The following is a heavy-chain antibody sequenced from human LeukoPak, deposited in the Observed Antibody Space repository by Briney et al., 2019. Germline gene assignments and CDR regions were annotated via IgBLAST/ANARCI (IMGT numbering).Heavy chain of an antibody. CDR2: IYYSGST. CDR3: ARLDSGSHLDAFDI. CDR1: GGSIGSYY. D-gene: IGHD1-26*01. Sequence: SETLSLTCTVSGGSIGSYYWSWIRQPPGKGLEWIGYIYYSGSTNYNPSLKSRVTISVDTSKNQFSLKLSSVTAADTAVYYCARLDSGSHLDAFDIWGQGTMVTVSS. J-gene: IGHJ3*02. V-gene: IGHV4-59*01.